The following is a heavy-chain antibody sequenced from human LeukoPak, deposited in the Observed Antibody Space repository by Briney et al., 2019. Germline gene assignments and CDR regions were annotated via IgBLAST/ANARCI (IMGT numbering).Heavy chain of an antibody. CDR2: IWYDGSNK. D-gene: IGHD4-17*01. Sequence: GGSLRLSCAASGFTFSSYGMHWVRQAPGKGLEWVAVIWYDGSNKYYADSVKGRFTISRDNSKNTLYLQMNSLRAEDTAVYYCAKQISRGDYVSSFDYRGQGTLVTVSS. V-gene: IGHV3-33*06. CDR1: GFTFSSYG. J-gene: IGHJ4*02. CDR3: AKQISRGDYVSSFDY.